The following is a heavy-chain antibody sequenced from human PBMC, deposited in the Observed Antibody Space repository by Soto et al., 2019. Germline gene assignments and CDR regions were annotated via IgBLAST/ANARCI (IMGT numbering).Heavy chain of an antibody. Sequence: GGSLRLSCAASGFTFSTYRMNWVRQSPGNGLEWVSYIGRNSSSIDYADSVKGQFTISRDDAKNSLYLQMNSLRAEDTAVYYCATTTMTTDYYGMDVWGQGTTVTVSS. V-gene: IGHV3-21*01. CDR3: ATTTMTTDYYGMDV. CDR1: GFTFSTYR. J-gene: IGHJ6*02. CDR2: IGRNSSSI. D-gene: IGHD4-17*01.